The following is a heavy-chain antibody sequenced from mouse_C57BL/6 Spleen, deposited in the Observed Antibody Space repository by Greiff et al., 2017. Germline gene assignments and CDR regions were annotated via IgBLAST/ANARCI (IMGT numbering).Heavy chain of an antibody. CDR1: GYTFTSYW. V-gene: IGHV1-50*01. D-gene: IGHD1-1*01. CDR3: ARRDYGSSYWYFDV. J-gene: IGHJ1*03. CDR2: IDPSDSYT. Sequence: VQLQQPGAELVKPGASVKLSCKASGYTFTSYWMQWVKQRPGQGLEWIGEIDPSDSYTNYNRKFKGKATLTVDTSSSTAYMQLSSLTSEDSAVYYCARRDYGSSYWYFDVWGTGTTVTVSS.